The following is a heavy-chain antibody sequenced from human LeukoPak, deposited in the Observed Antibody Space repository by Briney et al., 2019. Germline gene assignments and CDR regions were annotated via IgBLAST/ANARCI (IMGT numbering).Heavy chain of an antibody. D-gene: IGHD1-26*01. J-gene: IGHJ3*02. V-gene: IGHV1-46*01. CDR1: GYTFTSYY. Sequence: ASVKVSCTASGYTFTSYYMHWVRQAPGQGLEWMGIINPSGGSTSYAQKFQGRVTMTRDTSTSTVYMELSSLRSEDTAVYYCARNWGIVGATRTRSDAFDIWGQGTMVTVSS. CDR2: INPSGGST. CDR3: ARNWGIVGATRTRSDAFDI.